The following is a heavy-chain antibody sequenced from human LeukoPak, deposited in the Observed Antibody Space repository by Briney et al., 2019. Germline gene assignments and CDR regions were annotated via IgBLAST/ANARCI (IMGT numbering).Heavy chain of an antibody. Sequence: SETLSLTCTVSGGSISSYYWSWIRQPPGKGLEWIGFIYSSETTNYNPSLKSRVTISVDTSKNHFSLKLSSVTAAYTAVYFCARDSYCSGGSCSFFYWGQGTLVTVSS. V-gene: IGHV4-59*01. CDR2: IYSSETT. J-gene: IGHJ4*02. CDR3: ARDSYCSGGSCSFFY. D-gene: IGHD2-15*01. CDR1: GGSISSYY.